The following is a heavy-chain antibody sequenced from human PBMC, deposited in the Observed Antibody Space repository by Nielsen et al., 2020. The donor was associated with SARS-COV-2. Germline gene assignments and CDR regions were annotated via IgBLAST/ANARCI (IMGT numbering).Heavy chain of an antibody. CDR3: ACASDEARNPNWFDP. V-gene: IGHV4-31*03. CDR1: GGSIGSGGFY. CDR2: IYYSGST. Sequence: LRLSCTVSGGSIGSGGFYWSWIRQHPGKGLEWIGYIYYSGSTYYNPSLKSRLTMSVDTSKNQFSLKLSSVTAADTAVYYCACASDEARNPNWFDPWGQGTQVTVSS. J-gene: IGHJ5*02.